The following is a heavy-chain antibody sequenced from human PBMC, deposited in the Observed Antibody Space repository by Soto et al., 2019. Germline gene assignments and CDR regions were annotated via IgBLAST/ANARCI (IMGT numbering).Heavy chain of an antibody. CDR3: AGVYRHYTAG. J-gene: IGHJ4*02. D-gene: IGHD3-3*01. CDR1: GGSFSGYY. CDR2: INHSGST. Sequence: WETLSLTCAVYGGSFSGYYWSWIRQPPGKGLEWIGEINHSGSTNYNPSLKSRVTISVDTSKNQFSLKLSSVTAADTAVYYCAGVYRHYTAGWGQGTLVTVSS. V-gene: IGHV4-34*01.